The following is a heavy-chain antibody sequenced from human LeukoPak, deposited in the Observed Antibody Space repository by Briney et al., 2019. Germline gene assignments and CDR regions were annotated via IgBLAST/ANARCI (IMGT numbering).Heavy chain of an antibody. V-gene: IGHV4-30-2*01. CDR2: IHHSGST. CDR1: GGSISSGGYS. D-gene: IGHD3-10*01. Sequence: PSETLSLTCAVSGGSISSGGYSWSWIRQPPGKGLEWIGYIHHSGSTYYNPSLKSRVTISVDRSKNQFSLKLSSVTAADTAVYYCARAHGRITRDAYFDYWGQGTLVTVSS. J-gene: IGHJ4*02. CDR3: ARAHGRITRDAYFDY.